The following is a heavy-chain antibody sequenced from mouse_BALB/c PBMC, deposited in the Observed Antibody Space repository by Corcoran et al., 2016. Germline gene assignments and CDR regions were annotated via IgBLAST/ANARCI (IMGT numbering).Heavy chain of an antibody. V-gene: IGHV12-3*02. Sequence: QMQLQESGPGLVKPSQSLFLACSITGFPITSGYYWFCIRQSPGKPREWMGYITHNGYTCYNPSLQSPISITRETSKNQFFLQLNSVTTEDTAKYYGAGDSWGYWTLDVCGAGTTVTVSS. CDR3: AGDSWGYWTLDV. CDR1: GFPITSGYY. J-gene: IGHJ1*01. D-gene: IGHD2-14*01. CDR2: ITHNGYT.